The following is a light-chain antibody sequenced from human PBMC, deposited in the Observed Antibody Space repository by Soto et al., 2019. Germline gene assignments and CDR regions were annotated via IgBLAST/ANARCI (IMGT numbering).Light chain of an antibody. CDR1: QSVSRS. Sequence: QLTQSPSSLSASVGDRVIITCRASQSVSRSLNWYQQKTGQAPKLLIYAASTLHSGVPSRFSGSGSGTVFTLTISSLQAEDFATYYCQQNAIIPPWTFGQGTKVDVK. CDR3: QQNAIIPPWT. J-gene: IGKJ1*01. CDR2: AAS. V-gene: IGKV1-39*01.